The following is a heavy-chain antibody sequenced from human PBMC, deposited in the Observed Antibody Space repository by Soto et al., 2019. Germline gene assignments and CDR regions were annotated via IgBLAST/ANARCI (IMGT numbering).Heavy chain of an antibody. CDR3: AKDLGTYGLGATLDY. Sequence: LRLSCAASGFTLSSYAMSWVRQTPGKGLEWVSGISDSGGSTNYADSVKGRFTISRDNSKNTLYLQMNSLRAEDTALYYCAKDLGTYGLGATLDYWGQGTLVTVSS. CDR2: ISDSGGST. CDR1: GFTLSSYA. D-gene: IGHD1-26*01. V-gene: IGHV3-23*01. J-gene: IGHJ4*02.